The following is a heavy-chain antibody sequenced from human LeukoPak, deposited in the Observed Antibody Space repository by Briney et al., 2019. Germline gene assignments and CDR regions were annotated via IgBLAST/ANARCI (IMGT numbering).Heavy chain of an antibody. CDR3: ARGSASNWPVDY. Sequence: SVKVSCKASGGSCSSYAISWVRQAPGLGLEWMGGIVPVFGTPNYAQKFQGRLTIIADDSSSTAYMELRSLTSDDTAVYYCARGSASNWPVDYWGQGTLVTVS. J-gene: IGHJ4*02. CDR2: IVPVFGTP. D-gene: IGHD6-13*01. V-gene: IGHV1-69*13. CDR1: GGSCSSYA.